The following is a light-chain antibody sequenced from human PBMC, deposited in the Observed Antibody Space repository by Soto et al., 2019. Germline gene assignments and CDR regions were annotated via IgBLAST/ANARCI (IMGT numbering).Light chain of an antibody. CDR2: GAS. V-gene: IGKV3-15*01. J-gene: IGKJ1*01. CDR3: QQYDQWWT. CDR1: QSIHGN. Sequence: EIVMTQSPGTLSVSPGDTATFSCTAGQSIHGNLAWFQIKPGQAPRLLVYGASIRATGIPARFSGSGSGTDYTLSISSLQSEDFGIYFCQQYDQWWTFGQGTKVEIK.